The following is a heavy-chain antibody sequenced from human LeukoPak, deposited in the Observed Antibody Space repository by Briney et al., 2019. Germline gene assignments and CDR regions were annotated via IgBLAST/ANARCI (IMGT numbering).Heavy chain of an antibody. D-gene: IGHD3-22*01. CDR3: ARDPSGYFNY. Sequence: SETLSLTCTVSGGSVSSGNYYWSWIRQPPGKGLEWIGYRHYSGSTNYNPSLKSRVTISVDTSKNQFSLKLSSMTAADTAVYYCARDPSGYFNYWGQGTLATVSS. V-gene: IGHV4-61*01. CDR1: GGSVSSGNYY. CDR2: RHYSGST. J-gene: IGHJ4*02.